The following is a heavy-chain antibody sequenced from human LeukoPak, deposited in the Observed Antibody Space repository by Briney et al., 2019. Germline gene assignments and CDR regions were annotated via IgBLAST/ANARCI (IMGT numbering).Heavy chain of an antibody. J-gene: IGHJ4*02. CDR2: IKQDGSEK. CDR3: ARDRNTDFWSGYYTNYFDY. CDR1: GFTFSSYT. V-gene: IGHV3-7*01. D-gene: IGHD3-3*01. Sequence: GGSLRLSCAASGFTFSSYTMNWVRQAPGKGLEWVATIKQDGSEKYYVDSVKGRFIISRDNAKNSLYLQMNSLRVEDTAVYYCARDRNTDFWSGYYTNYFDYWGQGTLVTVSS.